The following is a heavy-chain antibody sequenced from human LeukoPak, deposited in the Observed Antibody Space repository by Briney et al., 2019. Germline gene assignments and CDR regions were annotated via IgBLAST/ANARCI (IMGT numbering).Heavy chain of an antibody. V-gene: IGHV4-34*01. D-gene: IGHD3-10*01. CDR2: INHSGST. CDR1: GGSFSGYY. J-gene: IGHJ4*02. CDR3: ARVWFGELFLDY. Sequence: SETLSLTCAVYGGSFSGYYWSWIRQPPGKGLEWIGEINHSGSTNYNPSLKSRVTISVDTSKNQFSLKLSSVTAADTAVYYCARVWFGELFLDYWGRGTLVTVSS.